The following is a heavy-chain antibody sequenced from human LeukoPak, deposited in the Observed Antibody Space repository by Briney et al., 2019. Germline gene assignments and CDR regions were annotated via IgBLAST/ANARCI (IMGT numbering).Heavy chain of an antibody. J-gene: IGHJ4*02. V-gene: IGHV3-21*01. CDR1: GFTFSSYS. CDR3: ARGLVATVFDY. Sequence: GGSLRLSCAASGFTFSSYSMNWVRQAPEKGLEWVSSISSSSSYIYYADSVKGRFTISRDNAKNSLYLRMNSLRAEDTAVYYCARGLVATVFDYWGQGTLVTVSS. D-gene: IGHD5-12*01. CDR2: ISSSSSYI.